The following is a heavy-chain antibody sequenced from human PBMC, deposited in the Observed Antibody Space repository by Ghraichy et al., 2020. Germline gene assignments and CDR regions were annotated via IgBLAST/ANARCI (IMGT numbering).Heavy chain of an antibody. CDR1: GFTVSSNY. J-gene: IGHJ6*02. Sequence: GGSLRLSCAASGFTVSSNYMSWVRQAPGKGLEWVSVIYSGGSTYYADSVKGRFTISRDNSKNTLYLQMNSLRAEDTAVYYCAREARAVAARDYYYGMDVWGQGTTVTVSS. CDR2: IYSGGST. D-gene: IGHD6-19*01. CDR3: AREARAVAARDYYYGMDV. V-gene: IGHV3-66*02.